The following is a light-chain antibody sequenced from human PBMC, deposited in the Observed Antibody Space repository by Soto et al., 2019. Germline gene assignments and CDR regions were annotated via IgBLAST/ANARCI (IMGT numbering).Light chain of an antibody. Sequence: DIQITQSPSTLSASVGDRVTITCRADQSITRGLAWFQQKPGKAPSLLIYDATNLQPGVPSRFSGSGSGTEFTLTISSLQPDDFATYYCQQYNGYSHSFGQGTKVDIK. J-gene: IGKJ2*01. CDR3: QQYNGYSHS. CDR1: QSITRG. CDR2: DAT. V-gene: IGKV1-5*01.